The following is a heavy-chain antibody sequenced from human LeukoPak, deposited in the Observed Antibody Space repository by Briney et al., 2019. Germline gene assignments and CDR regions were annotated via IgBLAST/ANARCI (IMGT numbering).Heavy chain of an antibody. D-gene: IGHD3-22*01. CDR1: GYTFTSYG. Sequence: ASVKVSCKASGYTFTSYGISWVRQAPGQGLEWMGWISAYNGNTNYAQKLQGRVTMTTDTSTSTAYMELRSLRSDDTAVYYCARNGGYYYDSSGYYPIYAFDIWGQGTMVTVSS. J-gene: IGHJ3*02. CDR2: ISAYNGNT. CDR3: ARNGGYYYDSSGYYPIYAFDI. V-gene: IGHV1-18*01.